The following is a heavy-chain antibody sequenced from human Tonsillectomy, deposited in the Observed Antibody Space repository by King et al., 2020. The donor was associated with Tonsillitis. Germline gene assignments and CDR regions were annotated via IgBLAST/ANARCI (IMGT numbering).Heavy chain of an antibody. CDR1: GYSFSSYW. Sequence: VQLVESGAEVKKSGESLRISCKGSGYSFSSYWISWVRQMPGKGLEWMGRIDPSDSYTSYSPSFEGHVTISADKSINTVYLQWTSLKASDTAMYYCATPYDSSGYSFDYWGQGTLVTVSS. CDR2: IDPSDSYT. J-gene: IGHJ4*02. V-gene: IGHV5-10-1*03. CDR3: ATPYDSSGYSFDY. D-gene: IGHD3-22*01.